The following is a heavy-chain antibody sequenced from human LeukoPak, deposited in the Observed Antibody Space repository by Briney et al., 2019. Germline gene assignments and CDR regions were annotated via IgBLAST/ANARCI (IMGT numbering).Heavy chain of an antibody. CDR3: ARGANPPHDYGAPGAFDI. J-gene: IGHJ3*02. CDR2: ISYDGSNK. D-gene: IGHD4-17*01. V-gene: IGHV3-30*04. Sequence: GGSLRLSCAASGFTFSSYAMHWVRQAPGKGLEWVAVISYDGSNKYYADSVKGRFTISRDNSKNTLYLQMNSLRAEDTAVYYCARGANPPHDYGAPGAFDIWGQGTMVTVSS. CDR1: GFTFSSYA.